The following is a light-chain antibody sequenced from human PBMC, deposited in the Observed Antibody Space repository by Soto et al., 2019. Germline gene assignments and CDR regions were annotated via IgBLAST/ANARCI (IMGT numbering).Light chain of an antibody. V-gene: IGLV2-23*01. CDR3: CAYAGSPTPWV. J-gene: IGLJ3*02. CDR2: EGS. Sequence: QSALPQPASVSGSPGQSITISCTGSSSDVGTYNLFSWYQHHPGKAPKLVIYEGSKRPSGVSNRFSGSKSGNTASLTISGLQTEDEAHYYCCAYAGSPTPWVFGGGTKVTVL. CDR1: SSDVGTYNL.